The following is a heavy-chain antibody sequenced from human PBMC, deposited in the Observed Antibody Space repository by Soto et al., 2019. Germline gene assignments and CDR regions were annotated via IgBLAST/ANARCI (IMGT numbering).Heavy chain of an antibody. V-gene: IGHV3-23*01. D-gene: IGHD3-3*01. Sequence: TVGSLRLSCAASGFTFSSYAMSWVRQAPGKGLEWVSAISGSGGSTYYADSVKGRFTISRDNSKNTLYLQMNSLRAEDTAVYYCAKDNLNDFWSGYYTGSKSWPFDYWGQGTLVTVSS. CDR2: ISGSGGST. CDR3: AKDNLNDFWSGYYTGSKSWPFDY. CDR1: GFTFSSYA. J-gene: IGHJ4*02.